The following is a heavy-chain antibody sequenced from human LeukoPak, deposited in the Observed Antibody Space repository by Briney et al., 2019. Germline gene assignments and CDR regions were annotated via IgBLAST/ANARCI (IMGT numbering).Heavy chain of an antibody. CDR1: GSTFSDYY. J-gene: IGHJ4*02. Sequence: GGSLRLSCAASGSTFSDYYMSWIRQAPGQGLEWVSYISASNSYTNYADSVKGRFTISRDNAKNSLYLQMNSLRAEDTAVYYCARDRGSGWHTFDYWGQGTLVTVSS. CDR2: ISASNSYT. V-gene: IGHV3-11*06. CDR3: ARDRGSGWHTFDY. D-gene: IGHD6-19*01.